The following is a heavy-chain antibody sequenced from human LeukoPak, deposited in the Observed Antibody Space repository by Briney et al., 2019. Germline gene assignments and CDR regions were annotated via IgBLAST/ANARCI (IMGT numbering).Heavy chain of an antibody. V-gene: IGHV1-69*02. J-gene: IGHJ6*04. D-gene: IGHD4-11*01. CDR1: GGTFSSYT. CDR2: IIPILGIA. Sequence: SVKVSCKASGGTFSSYTISWVRQAPGQGLEWMGRIIPILGIANYAQKFQGRVTITADKSTSTAYMGLSSLRSEDTAVYYCARSHLRALTRQMDVWGKGTTVTVSS. CDR3: ARSHLRALTRQMDV.